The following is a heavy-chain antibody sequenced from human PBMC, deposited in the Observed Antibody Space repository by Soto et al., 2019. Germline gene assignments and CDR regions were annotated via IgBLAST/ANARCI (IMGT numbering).Heavy chain of an antibody. D-gene: IGHD5-12*01. CDR2: LSAYNGKT. V-gene: IGHV1-18*01. J-gene: IGHJ6*02. CDR1: GYTFTSYG. CDR3: ARGGDVNYYHGMDV. Sequence: QVQLVQSGGEVKKPGASVKLSCTASGYTFTSYGISWVRQAPGQGLEWMGWLSAYNGKTKYAQNVQGRVTMTTDTSTRTAYMDLRSLRSDDTAVYYCARGGDVNYYHGMDVWGQGTTVTVSS.